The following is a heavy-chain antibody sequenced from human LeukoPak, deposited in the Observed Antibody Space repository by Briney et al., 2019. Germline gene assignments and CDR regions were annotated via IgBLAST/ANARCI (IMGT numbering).Heavy chain of an antibody. J-gene: IGHJ4*02. V-gene: IGHV3-23*01. Sequence: TGGSLRLSCAASGFTFSSYAMSWVRQAPGKGLEWVSAISGSGGSTYYADSVKGRFTISRDNSKNTLYLQMNSLRAEDTAVYYCAKQYFKDYGDPVDYWGQGTLVTVSS. CDR1: GFTFSSYA. CDR3: AKQYFKDYGDPVDY. CDR2: ISGSGGST. D-gene: IGHD4-17*01.